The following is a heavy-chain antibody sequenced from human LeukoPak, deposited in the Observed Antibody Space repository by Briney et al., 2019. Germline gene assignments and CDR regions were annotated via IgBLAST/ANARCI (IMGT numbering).Heavy chain of an antibody. CDR3: TRARTIGGITIPFDL. D-gene: IGHD3-3*01. V-gene: IGHV3-7*01. J-gene: IGHJ2*01. Sequence: GGSLRLSCAASGFTFTYYWMSWVRQAPGKGLEWVANINQDDTQKYYVDSVKGRFAISKDNAKNSLYLQVNSLRVEDTAVYYCTRARTIGGITIPFDLWGRGTLVTVSS. CDR2: INQDDTQK. CDR1: GFTFTYYW.